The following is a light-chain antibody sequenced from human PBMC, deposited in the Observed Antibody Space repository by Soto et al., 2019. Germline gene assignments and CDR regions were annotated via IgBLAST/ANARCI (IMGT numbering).Light chain of an antibody. Sequence: IVMTQSPATLSVSPRERATLSCRASQSVASNLAWYQQRLGQAPRLLVYGASTRATGIPARFSGSGSGTEFTLTISSVQSEDFAVYYCQQYNKWPVFTFGPGTRVDIK. CDR3: QQYNKWPVFT. J-gene: IGKJ3*01. CDR2: GAS. CDR1: QSVASN. V-gene: IGKV3-15*01.